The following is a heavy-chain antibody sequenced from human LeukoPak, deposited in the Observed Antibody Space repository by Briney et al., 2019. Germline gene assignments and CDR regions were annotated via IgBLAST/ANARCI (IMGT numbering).Heavy chain of an antibody. CDR1: GGSLSSYY. Sequence: SETLSLTCTVSGGSLSSYYWSWIRQPPGKGLEWIGYIYYSGSTNYNPSLKSRVTISVDTSKNQFSLKLSSVTAADTAVYYCARLPRDYYDSSGYFDYWGQGTLVTVSS. CDR3: ARLPRDYYDSSGYFDY. J-gene: IGHJ4*02. CDR2: IYYSGST. D-gene: IGHD3-22*01. V-gene: IGHV4-59*08.